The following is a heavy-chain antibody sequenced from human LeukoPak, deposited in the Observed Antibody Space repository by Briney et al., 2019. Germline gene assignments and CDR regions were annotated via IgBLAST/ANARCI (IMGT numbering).Heavy chain of an antibody. CDR1: GYTFTSYG. CDR2: IRAYNGNT. Sequence: ASVKVSCKASGYTFTSYGISWVTQAPGQGLEWMGWIRAYNGNTNYAQKLQGKVTMTTDTSTSTAYMELRRLSSDDTAVYYCARDVGYCSGGSCYPQTLDYWGQGTLVTVSS. CDR3: ARDVGYCSGGSCYPQTLDY. J-gene: IGHJ4*02. D-gene: IGHD2-15*01. V-gene: IGHV1-18*01.